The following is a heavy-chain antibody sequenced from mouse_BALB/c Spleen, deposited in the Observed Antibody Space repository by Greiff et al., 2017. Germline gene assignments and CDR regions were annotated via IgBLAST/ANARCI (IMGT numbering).Heavy chain of an antibody. Sequence: LMESGGGLVKPGGSLKLSCAASGFAFSSYDMSWVRQTPEKRLEWVAYISSGGGSTYYPDTVKGRFTISRDNAKNTLYLQMSSLKSEDTAMYYCARRGDGPSWFAYWGQGTLVTVSA. CDR1: GFAFSSYD. CDR3: ARRGDGPSWFAY. J-gene: IGHJ3*01. CDR2: ISSGGGST. V-gene: IGHV5-12-1*01.